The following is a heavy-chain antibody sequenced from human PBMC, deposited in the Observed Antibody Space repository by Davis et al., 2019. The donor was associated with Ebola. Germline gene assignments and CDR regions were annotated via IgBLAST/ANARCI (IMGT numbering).Heavy chain of an antibody. CDR2: SNAGNGNT. CDR1: GYTFTSYA. J-gene: IGHJ4*02. CDR3: ATALVGATTSDY. Sequence: ASVKVSCKASGYTFTSYAMHWVRQAPGQRLEWMGWSNAGNGNTKYSQEFQGRVTITRDTSASTAYMELSSLRSEDTAVYYCATALVGATTSDYWGQGTLVTVSS. V-gene: IGHV1-3*02. D-gene: IGHD1-26*01.